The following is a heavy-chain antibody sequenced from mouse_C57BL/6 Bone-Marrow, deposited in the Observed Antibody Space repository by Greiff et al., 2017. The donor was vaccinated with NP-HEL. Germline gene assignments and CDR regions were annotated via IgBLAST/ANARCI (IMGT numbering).Heavy chain of an antibody. Sequence: VQLKQSGPELVKPGDSVKISCKASGYSFTGYFMNWVMQSHGKSLEWIGRINPYNGDTFYNQKFKGKATLTVDKSSSTAHMELRSLTSEDSAVYYCARDTTVVAGGAMDYWGQGTSVTVSS. V-gene: IGHV1-20*01. D-gene: IGHD1-1*01. CDR3: ARDTTVVAGGAMDY. CDR2: INPYNGDT. CDR1: GYSFTGYF. J-gene: IGHJ4*01.